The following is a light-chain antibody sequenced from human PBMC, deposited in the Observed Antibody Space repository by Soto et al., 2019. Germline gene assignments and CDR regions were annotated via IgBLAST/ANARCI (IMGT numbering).Light chain of an antibody. Sequence: QSVLTQPPSVSEAPGQRVTISCTGSSSNIGAGYEAHWYQQVPGTAPKLLIYENNNRPSGVPDRFSGSKSGTSASLAITGLQAEDEAEYSCQSYDSSLSGYVFGTGPKLTV. V-gene: IGLV1-40*01. J-gene: IGLJ1*01. CDR1: SSNIGAGYE. CDR3: QSYDSSLSGYV. CDR2: ENN.